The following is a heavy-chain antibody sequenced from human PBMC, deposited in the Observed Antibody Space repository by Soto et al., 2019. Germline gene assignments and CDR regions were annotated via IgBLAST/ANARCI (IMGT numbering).Heavy chain of an antibody. V-gene: IGHV4-59*01. Sequence: SETLSLTCTVSGGSISSYYWSWIRQPPGKGLEWIGYIYYSGSTNYNPSLKSRVAISVDTSKNQFSLKLSSVTAADTAVYYCARGSVAAAGVNWFDPWGQGTLVTVSS. D-gene: IGHD6-13*01. CDR1: GGSISSYY. CDR2: IYYSGST. J-gene: IGHJ5*02. CDR3: ARGSVAAAGVNWFDP.